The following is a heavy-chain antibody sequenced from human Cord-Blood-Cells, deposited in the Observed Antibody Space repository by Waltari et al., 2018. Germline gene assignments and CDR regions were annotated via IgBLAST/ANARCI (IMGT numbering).Heavy chain of an antibody. CDR1: GYSISSGYY. CDR2: IYHSGST. J-gene: IGHJ4*02. CDR3: ARDQSFDGSYDY. Sequence: QVQLQESGPGLVKPSETLSLTCAVSGYSISSGYYWGWIRQPPGKGLEWIGSIYHSGSTYDNPSLKSRVTISVDTSKNQFSRKLSSVTAADTAVYYCARDQSFDGSYDYWGQGTLVTVSS. D-gene: IGHD1-26*01. V-gene: IGHV4-38-2*02.